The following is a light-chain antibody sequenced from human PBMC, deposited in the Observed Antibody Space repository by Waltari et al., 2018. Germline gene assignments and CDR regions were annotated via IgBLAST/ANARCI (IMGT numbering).Light chain of an antibody. J-gene: IGKJ4*01. CDR2: SAS. Sequence: DIQLTQSPSSLSASVGDRVTITCRVSQGMSSYLNWYRQKPGKVPKLLIYSASNLQSGVPSRFSGSGSGTDFTLTISSLQPEDVATYYGRKTFGGGTKVEIK. CDR3: RKT. V-gene: IGKV1-27*01. CDR1: QGMSSY.